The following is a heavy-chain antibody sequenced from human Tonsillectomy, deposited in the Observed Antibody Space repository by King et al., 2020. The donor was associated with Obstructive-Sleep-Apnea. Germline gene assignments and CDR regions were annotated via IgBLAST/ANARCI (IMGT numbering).Heavy chain of an antibody. J-gene: IGHJ3*02. CDR1: GFTFSSYS. D-gene: IGHD6-19*01. V-gene: IGHV3-48*04. CDR2: ISSSSSTI. CDR3: ARDFGGRAVAAELDAFDI. Sequence: VQLVESGGGLVQPGGSLRLSCAASGFTFSSYSMNWVRQAPGKGLEWVSYISSSSSTIYYADSVKGRFTISRDNAKNSLYLQMNSLRAEDTAVYYCARDFGGRAVAAELDAFDIWGQGTMVTVSS.